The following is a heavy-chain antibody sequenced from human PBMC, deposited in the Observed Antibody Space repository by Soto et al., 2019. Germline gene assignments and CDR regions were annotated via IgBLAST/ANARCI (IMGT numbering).Heavy chain of an antibody. CDR1: GFTFSNYG. J-gene: IGHJ4*02. CDR3: AKVPLRGDYPLPFV. V-gene: IGHV3-30*18. Sequence: GGSLRLSCAASGFTFSNYGMHWVRQAPGKGLEWVALVSFDESNKYYADSVQGRFTISRDNSKNTLYLQMNSLRAEDTDVYYCAKVPLRGDYPLPFVWGQGTLVTVSS. D-gene: IGHD4-17*01. CDR2: VSFDESNK.